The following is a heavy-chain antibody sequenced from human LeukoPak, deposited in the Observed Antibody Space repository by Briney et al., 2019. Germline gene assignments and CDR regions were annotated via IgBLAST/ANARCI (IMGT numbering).Heavy chain of an antibody. CDR1: GYTFTSYY. CDR3: ARTPRNIVVVPAAMRIDY. V-gene: IGHV1-46*01. Sequence: ASVKVSCKASGYTFTSYYMHWVRQAPGQGLEWMGIINPSGGSTSYAQKFQGRVTMTRDTSTSTVYMELSSLRSEDTAVYYCARTPRNIVVVPAAMRIDYWGQGTLVTVSS. CDR2: INPSGGST. D-gene: IGHD2-2*01. J-gene: IGHJ4*02.